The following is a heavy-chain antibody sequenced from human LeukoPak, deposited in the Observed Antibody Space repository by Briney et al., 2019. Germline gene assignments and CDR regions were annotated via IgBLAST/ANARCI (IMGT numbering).Heavy chain of an antibody. Sequence: PGGSLTLTCAASGFTFSSYAMSWVRQAPGKGLEWVSAISGSGGSTYYADSVKGRSTISRDNSKNTLYLQMNSLRAEDTAVYYCAEDRRSSIVGATLFVYWGQGTLVTVSS. CDR2: ISGSGGST. D-gene: IGHD1-26*01. CDR1: GFTFSSYA. V-gene: IGHV3-23*01. J-gene: IGHJ4*02. CDR3: AEDRRSSIVGATLFVY.